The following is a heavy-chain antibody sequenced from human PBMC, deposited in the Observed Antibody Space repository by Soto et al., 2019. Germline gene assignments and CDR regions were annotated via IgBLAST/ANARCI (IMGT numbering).Heavy chain of an antibody. CDR1: SGYISSYY. J-gene: IGHJ4*02. CDR3: ARHNPYSPHDY. D-gene: IGHD6-13*01. CDR2: IYYSGST. Sequence: SETLSLTCTVSSGYISSYYWSWIRQPPGKGLEWIGHIYYSGSTNYNPSLKSRLTISVDTSKNQFSLKLSSVTAADTAVYYCARHNPYSPHDYWGQGTLVTVSS. V-gene: IGHV4-59*08.